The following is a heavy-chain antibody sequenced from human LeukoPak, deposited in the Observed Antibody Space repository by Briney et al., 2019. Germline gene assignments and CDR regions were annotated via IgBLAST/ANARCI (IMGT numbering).Heavy chain of an antibody. CDR1: GFTFSSYG. CDR3: ANGAPGPDFDY. CDR2: ISYDGSNK. Sequence: GGSLRLSCAASGFTFSSYGMHWVRQAPGKGLEWVAVISYDGSNKYYADSVKGRFTISRDNSKNTLYLQMNSLRVEDTAVYYCANGAPGPDFDYWGQGTLVTVSS. J-gene: IGHJ4*02. V-gene: IGHV3-30*18.